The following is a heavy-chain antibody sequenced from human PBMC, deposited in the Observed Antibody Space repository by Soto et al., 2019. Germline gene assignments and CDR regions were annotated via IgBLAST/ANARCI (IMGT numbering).Heavy chain of an antibody. CDR1: GGSISSGGYY. Sequence: SETLSLTCTVSGGSISSGGYYWSWIRQHPGKGLEWIGYIYYSGSTYYNPSLKSRVTISVDTSKNQFSLKLSSVTAADTAVYYCARDLYSSGWYGSYGMDVWGQGTTVTVSS. CDR3: ARDLYSSGWYGSYGMDV. CDR2: IYYSGST. D-gene: IGHD6-19*01. V-gene: IGHV4-31*03. J-gene: IGHJ6*02.